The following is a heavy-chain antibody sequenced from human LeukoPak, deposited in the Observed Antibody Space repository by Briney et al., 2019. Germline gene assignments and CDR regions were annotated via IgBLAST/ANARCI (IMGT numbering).Heavy chain of an antibody. J-gene: IGHJ4*02. CDR1: GGSISSYC. D-gene: IGHD3-3*01. V-gene: IGHV4-59*01. CDR2: IFYSGST. Sequence: KSSETLSLTCTVSGGSISSYCWSWIRQPPGKGLEWIGYIFYSGSTNYNPSLKSRVTISVDTSKNQFSLKLSSVTAADTAVYYCVRSDDFWSGYYGYWGQGTLVTVSS. CDR3: VRSDDFWSGYYGY.